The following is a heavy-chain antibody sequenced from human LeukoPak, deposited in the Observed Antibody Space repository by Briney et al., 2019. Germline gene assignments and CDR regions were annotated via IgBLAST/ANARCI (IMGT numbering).Heavy chain of an antibody. CDR3: ASGYGSGSYRYYYGMDV. V-gene: IGHV4-38-2*01. Sequence: SETLSLTCAVSGYSISSGYYWGWIRQPPGKGLGWIGSIYHSGSTYYNPSLKSRVTISVDTSKNQFSLKLSSVTAADTAVYYCASGYGSGSYRYYYGMDVWGKGTTVTVSS. CDR2: IYHSGST. CDR1: GYSISSGYY. J-gene: IGHJ6*04. D-gene: IGHD3-10*01.